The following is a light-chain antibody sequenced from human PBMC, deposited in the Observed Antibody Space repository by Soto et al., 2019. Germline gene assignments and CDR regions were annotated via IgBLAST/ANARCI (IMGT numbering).Light chain of an antibody. J-gene: IGKJ4*01. CDR3: QQYNKWPLT. Sequence: EIVMTQSPATLSVSPGEGATLSCRASQSVSSNLAWYQQKPGQAPRLLIYGASTRATGIPVRFSGSASGTEFNLTISSLQSEVFAVYYCQQYNKWPLTFGGGSKVEIK. V-gene: IGKV3-15*01. CDR1: QSVSSN. CDR2: GAS.